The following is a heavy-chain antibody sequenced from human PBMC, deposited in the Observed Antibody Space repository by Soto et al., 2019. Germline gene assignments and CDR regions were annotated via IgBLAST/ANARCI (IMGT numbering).Heavy chain of an antibody. CDR1: DGSMNSDISY. CDR3: ARLGGYVSVGYYYLWDS. Sequence: SETLSLTCLVSDGSMNSDISYWVWIRQPPGKGLEWIGVINHSGSTYHNLSLKGRVTMSVDASRNQFSLKLTSMTAADTAVYYCARLGGYVSVGYYYLWDSWGQGTLVTVSS. V-gene: IGHV4-39*01. D-gene: IGHD3-22*01. J-gene: IGHJ4*02. CDR2: INHSGST.